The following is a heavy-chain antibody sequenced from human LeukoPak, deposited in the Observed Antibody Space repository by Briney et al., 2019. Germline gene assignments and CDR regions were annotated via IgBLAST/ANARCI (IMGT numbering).Heavy chain of an antibody. J-gene: IGHJ6*02. CDR1: GYTFTIYG. V-gene: IGHV1-18*01. D-gene: IGHD2-2*02. CDR3: ARLYCTSTSCYTGYYYYGMDV. Sequence: ASVKVSCKASGYTFTIYGISWVRQAPGQGLEWMGWISAYDGNTNYAQKLQGRVTMTTDTSTSTAYMELRSLRSDDTAVYYCARLYCTSTSCYTGYYYYGMDVWGQGTTVTVSS. CDR2: ISAYDGNT.